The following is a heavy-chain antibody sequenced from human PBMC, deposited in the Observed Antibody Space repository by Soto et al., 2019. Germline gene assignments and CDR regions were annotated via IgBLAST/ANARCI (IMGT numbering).Heavy chain of an antibody. Sequence: QITLKESGPTLVKPTQTLTLTCTFSGFSLSTSGVGVGWIRQPPGKAREWLALIYWDDDKRDSPFLKSRLTITKDTSKNQVVHTTTTMHPVDTATYYCAHSPYSSASYYCDYLGEGTLSTVSS. V-gene: IGHV2-5*02. CDR2: IYWDDDK. D-gene: IGHD6-6*01. J-gene: IGHJ4*02. CDR3: AHSPYSSASYYCDY. CDR1: GFSLSTSGVG.